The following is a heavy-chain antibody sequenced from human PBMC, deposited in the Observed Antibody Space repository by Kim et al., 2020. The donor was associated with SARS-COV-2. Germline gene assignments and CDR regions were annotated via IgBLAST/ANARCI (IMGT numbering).Heavy chain of an antibody. CDR3: ARGSSSGWY. J-gene: IGHJ4*02. CDR1: GGSFSGYY. CDR2: INHSGST. V-gene: IGHV4-34*01. D-gene: IGHD6-19*01. Sequence: SETLSLTCAVYGGSFSGYYWSWIRQPPGKGLEWIGEINHSGSTNYNPSLKSRVTISVDTSKNQFSLKLSSVTAADTAVYYCARGSSSGWYWGQGTLVTVSS.